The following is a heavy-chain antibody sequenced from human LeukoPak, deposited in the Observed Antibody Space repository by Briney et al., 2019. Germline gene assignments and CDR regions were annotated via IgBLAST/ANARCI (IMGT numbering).Heavy chain of an antibody. CDR2: IYTSGST. J-gene: IGHJ3*02. D-gene: IGHD3-22*01. Sequence: SQTLSLTCTVSGGSINSGSYYWSWIRQPAGKGLEWIGRIYTSGSTSYNPSLKSRVTISVDTSKNQFSLKLSSVTAADTAVYFCARGPYSYDSSGAFDIWGQGTMVTVSS. V-gene: IGHV4-61*02. CDR1: GGSINSGSYY. CDR3: ARGPYSYDSSGAFDI.